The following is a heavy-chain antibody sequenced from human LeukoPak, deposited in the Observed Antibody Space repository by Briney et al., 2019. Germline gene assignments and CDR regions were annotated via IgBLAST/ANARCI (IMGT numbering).Heavy chain of an antibody. CDR3: AKDLGRSGWSDFDY. CDR1: GFTFSSYA. Sequence: PGGSLRLSCAASGFTFSSYAMSWVRQAPGKGLEWVSTISGNGGTTYYADSVKGRFTISRDNSKNTLYLQVNSLRAEDTAVYYCAKDLGRSGWSDFDYWGQGTLVTVSS. V-gene: IGHV3-23*01. J-gene: IGHJ4*02. D-gene: IGHD6-19*01. CDR2: ISGNGGTT.